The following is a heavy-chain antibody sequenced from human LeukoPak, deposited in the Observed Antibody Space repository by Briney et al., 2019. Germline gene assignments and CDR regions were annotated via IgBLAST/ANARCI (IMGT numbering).Heavy chain of an antibody. J-gene: IGHJ6*02. V-gene: IGHV4-59*01. Sequence: GSLRLSCTASGFAFSNYAMSWVRQAPGKGLERIGYIYYSRTTNYNPSLKSRVTISVATSKNQFSLQLRSVTAADTAVYYCAREDPQTTVPEGMDVWGQGTTVTVSS. CDR3: AREDPQTTVPEGMDV. CDR1: GFAFSNYA. D-gene: IGHD4-17*01. CDR2: IYYSRTT.